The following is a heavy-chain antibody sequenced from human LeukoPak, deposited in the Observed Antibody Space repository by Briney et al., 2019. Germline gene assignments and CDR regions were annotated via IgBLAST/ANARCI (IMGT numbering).Heavy chain of an antibody. V-gene: IGHV1-8*01. Sequence: ASVKVSCKASGYTFTSYDINWVRQDTGQGLEWMGWMNPNSGNTGYAQKFQGRVTMTRKTSISTAYMELGSLRSEDTAVYYCARAVTTHYYYYYMDVWGKGTTVTVSS. CDR3: ARAVTTHYYYYYMDV. D-gene: IGHD1-1*01. J-gene: IGHJ6*03. CDR2: MNPNSGNT. CDR1: GYTFTSYD.